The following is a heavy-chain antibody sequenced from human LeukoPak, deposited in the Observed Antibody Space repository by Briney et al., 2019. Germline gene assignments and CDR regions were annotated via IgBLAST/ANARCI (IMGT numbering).Heavy chain of an antibody. CDR2: VKQDGSGE. J-gene: IGHJ4*02. CDR3: ARGPWFAG. D-gene: IGHD3-9*01. V-gene: IGHV3-7*01. Sequence: GGSLRLSCAASGFTFSSYAMSWVRQAPGKGLEWVVNVKQDGSGEYYVDSVKGRFTISRDNAKNSVYLQMNSLRADDTAMYYCARGPWFAGGGQGTLVTVSS. CDR1: GFTFSSYA.